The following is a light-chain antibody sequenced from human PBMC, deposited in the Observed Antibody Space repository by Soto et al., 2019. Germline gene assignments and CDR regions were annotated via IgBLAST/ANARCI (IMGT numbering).Light chain of an antibody. Sequence: QTVVTQEPSFSVSPGGTVTLTCGLSSGSVFSSYYPSWYQQNPGQAPRTLIYNTNTRSSGVPDRFSGSILGNKAALTITGAQAEDESDYYCVLYVDTGIGGFGGGTKVTVL. CDR3: VLYVDTGIGG. J-gene: IGLJ2*01. CDR1: SGSVFSSYY. V-gene: IGLV8-61*01. CDR2: NTN.